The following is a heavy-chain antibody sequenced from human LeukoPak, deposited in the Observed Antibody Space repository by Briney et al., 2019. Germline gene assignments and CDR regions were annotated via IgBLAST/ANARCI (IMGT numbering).Heavy chain of an antibody. Sequence: PGGXLRLSCAASGFTFSSYAMSWVRQAPGKGLGWVSRINSDGSSTNYADSVKGRFTISRDNAKNTLYLQMNSLRPEDTAVYYCARAIDYYDSSGYPYWGQGTLVTVSS. V-gene: IGHV3-74*01. CDR3: ARAIDYYDSSGYPY. CDR1: GFTFSSYA. J-gene: IGHJ4*02. D-gene: IGHD3-22*01. CDR2: INSDGSST.